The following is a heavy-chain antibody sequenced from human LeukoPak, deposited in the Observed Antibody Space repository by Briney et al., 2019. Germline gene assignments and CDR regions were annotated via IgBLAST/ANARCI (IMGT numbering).Heavy chain of an antibody. J-gene: IGHJ4*02. CDR1: GFTFSSYG. V-gene: IGHV3-33*01. CDR3: ARADDYDSSGSPEGPSFDY. CDR2: IWYDGSNK. Sequence: GGSLRLSCAASGFTFSSYGMHWVRQAPGKGLEWVAVIWYDGSNKYYADSVKGRFTISRDNSKNTLYLQMNSLRAEDTAVYYCARADDYDSSGSPEGPSFDYWGQGTLVTVSS. D-gene: IGHD3-22*01.